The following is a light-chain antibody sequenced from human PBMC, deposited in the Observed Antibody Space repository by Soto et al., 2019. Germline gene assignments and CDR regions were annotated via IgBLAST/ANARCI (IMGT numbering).Light chain of an antibody. CDR2: GAS. Sequence: DIVLTQSPGTLSLSPGERATLSCRASQTVSNNYLPWYQQRPGQAPRLLIYGASSRATGIPDSFIGSGSGTDFSLTIDRLEPEDLALYHCEQYSLSPWTFGQGTKVQIK. CDR1: QTVSNNY. V-gene: IGKV3-20*01. J-gene: IGKJ1*01. CDR3: EQYSLSPWT.